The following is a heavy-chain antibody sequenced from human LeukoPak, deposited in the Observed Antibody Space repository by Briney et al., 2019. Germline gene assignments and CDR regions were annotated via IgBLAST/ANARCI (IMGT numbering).Heavy chain of an antibody. V-gene: IGHV3-21*04. J-gene: IGHJ6*03. CDR2: ISSSSSYI. D-gene: IGHD6-19*01. Sequence: PGGSLRLSCAASGFTFSSYSMNWVRQAPGKGLEWVSSISSSSSYIYYADSVKGRFTISRDNAKNSLYLQMNSLRTEDTALYYCAKDLTQWLVYMDVWGKGTTVTVSS. CDR1: GFTFSSYS. CDR3: AKDLTQWLVYMDV.